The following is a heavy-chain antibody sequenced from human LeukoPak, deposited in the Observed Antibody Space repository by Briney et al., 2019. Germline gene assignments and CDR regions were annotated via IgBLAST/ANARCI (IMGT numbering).Heavy chain of an antibody. D-gene: IGHD4-17*01. V-gene: IGHV3-48*01. CDR2: ISGSSSTI. Sequence: GGSLRLSCAASGFTFSSYSMNWVRQAPGKGLEWGSYISGSSSTIYYADSVKGRFTISRDNAKNSLYLQMNSLRAEDTAVYYCARIAMTTVTTDWGQGTLVTVSS. CDR3: ARIAMTTVTTD. CDR1: GFTFSSYS. J-gene: IGHJ4*02.